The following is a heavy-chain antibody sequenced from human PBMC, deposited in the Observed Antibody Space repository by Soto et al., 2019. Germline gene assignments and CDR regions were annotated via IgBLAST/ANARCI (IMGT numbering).Heavy chain of an antibody. D-gene: IGHD2-2*01. CDR2: IIPIFGTA. CDR1: GGTFSSYA. Sequence: SVKVSCKASGGTFSSYAISWVRQAPGQGLEWMGGIIPIFGTANYAQKFQGRVTITADESTSTAYMELSSLRSEDTAVYYCARGLVPAAISIYYYGMDVWGQGTTVTVSS. J-gene: IGHJ6*02. CDR3: ARGLVPAAISIYYYGMDV. V-gene: IGHV1-69*13.